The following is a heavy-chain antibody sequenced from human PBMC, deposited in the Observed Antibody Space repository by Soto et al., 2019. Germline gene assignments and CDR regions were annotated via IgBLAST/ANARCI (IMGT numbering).Heavy chain of an antibody. D-gene: IGHD3-10*01. V-gene: IGHV3-33*01. CDR3: ERDLRVGFSREMDV. CDR1: GFTFSSFG. Sequence: QVQLVESGGGVVQPGRSLRLSCAASGFTFSSFGMHWVRQAPGKALEWVALIWFDGTNENYAVSVKGRFTISRDNSKNTLYLQMNSLRGEDTAVYYCERDLRVGFSREMDVWGHATKVTVSS. J-gene: IGHJ6*02. CDR2: IWFDGTNE.